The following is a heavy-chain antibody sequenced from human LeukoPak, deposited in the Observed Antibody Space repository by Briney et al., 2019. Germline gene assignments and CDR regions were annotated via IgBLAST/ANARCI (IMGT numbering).Heavy chain of an antibody. J-gene: IGHJ6*03. Sequence: PSETLSLTCTVSGASITDYYWGWIRQPPGKGLEWIGYIYTSGSTNYNPSLKSRVTISVDTSNNRLSLKLSSVTAADTAVYYCARLSHYYDGRGRDRDVWGRGTTVSVSS. V-gene: IGHV4-4*09. CDR2: IYTSGST. CDR3: ARLSHYYDGRGRDRDV. CDR1: GASITDYY. D-gene: IGHD3-22*01.